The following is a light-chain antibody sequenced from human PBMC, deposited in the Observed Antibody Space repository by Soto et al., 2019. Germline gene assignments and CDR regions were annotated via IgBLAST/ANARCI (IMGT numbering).Light chain of an antibody. CDR3: SSYTGSSTSVI. CDR2: DVS. CDR1: SSDVGTYNY. J-gene: IGLJ2*01. V-gene: IGLV2-14*03. Sequence: QSVLTQPASVSGSPGQSITISCTGTSSDVGTYNYVSWYQQHPGKAPKVMIYDVSNRPSGVSNRFSGSKSGNTASLTIPGLQAEDEADYYCSSYTGSSTSVIFGGGTKLTVL.